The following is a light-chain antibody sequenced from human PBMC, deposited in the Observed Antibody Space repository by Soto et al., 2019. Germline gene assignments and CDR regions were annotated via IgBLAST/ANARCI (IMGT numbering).Light chain of an antibody. CDR1: SSNIGSNY. J-gene: IGLJ1*01. V-gene: IGLV1-47*01. CDR3: AAWDDSLSGYYV. CDR2: RNN. Sequence: QSVVTQPPSASGTPGQTVTISCSGSSSNIGSNYLYWYQQLPGTAPKLLIYRNNQRPSAVPDRFSGSKSGSSASLAISGLGSEDEADYYCAAWDDSLSGYYVFGTGTKLTVL.